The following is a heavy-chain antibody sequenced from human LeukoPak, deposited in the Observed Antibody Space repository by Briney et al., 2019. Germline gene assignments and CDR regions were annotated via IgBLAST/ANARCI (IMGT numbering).Heavy chain of an antibody. V-gene: IGHV3-7*01. CDR1: GFTFSSYW. CDR2: IKQDVSEK. Sequence: GGSLRLSCAASGFTFSSYWMSWVRQAPGKGLEWVANIKQDVSEKYYADSVKGRFTISRDNAKNSLYLQMNSLRDEDTAVYYCARDRLLSDYYYGMDVWGQGTTVTVSS. D-gene: IGHD2/OR15-2a*01. J-gene: IGHJ6*02. CDR3: ARDRLLSDYYYGMDV.